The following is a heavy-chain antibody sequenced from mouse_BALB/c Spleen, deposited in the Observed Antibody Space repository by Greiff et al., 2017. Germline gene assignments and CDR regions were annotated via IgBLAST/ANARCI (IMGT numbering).Heavy chain of an antibody. D-gene: IGHD2-14*01. CDR2: IYPGSGST. J-gene: IGHJ4*01. CDR1: GYTFTSYW. V-gene: IGHV1S22*01. Sequence: LQQPGSELVRPGASVKLSCKASGYTFTSYWMHWVKQRPGQGLEWIGNIYPGSGSTNYDEKFKSKATLTVDTSSSTAYMQLSSLTSEDSAVYYCTSAYDDAMDYWGQGTSVTVSS. CDR3: TSAYDDAMDY.